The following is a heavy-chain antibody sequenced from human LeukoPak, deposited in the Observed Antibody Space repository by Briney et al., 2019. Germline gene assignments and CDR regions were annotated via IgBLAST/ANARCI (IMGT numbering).Heavy chain of an antibody. CDR1: GFIFSSYA. Sequence: PGRSLRLSCAASGFIFSSYAMHWVRQAPGKGLEWVAVISYDGSNKYYADSVKGRFTISRDNSKNTLYLQMNSLRAEDTAVYYCARIEAHDFCSSTSCSYFDYWGQGTLVTVSS. CDR3: ARIEAHDFCSSTSCSYFDY. CDR2: ISYDGSNK. V-gene: IGHV3-30*04. D-gene: IGHD2-2*01. J-gene: IGHJ4*02.